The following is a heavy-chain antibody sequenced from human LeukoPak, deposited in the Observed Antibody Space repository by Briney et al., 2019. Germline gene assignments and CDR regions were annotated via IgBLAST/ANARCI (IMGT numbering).Heavy chain of an antibody. D-gene: IGHD2-15*01. Sequence: ASVKVSCKASGYTFTSYDINWVRQATGQGLEWMGWMNPNSGNTGYAQKFQGRVTMTRNTSISTAYMELSSLRSEDTAVYYCARVMDCSGGSCYSYYCGMDVWGQGTTVTVSS. CDR3: ARVMDCSGGSCYSYYCGMDV. CDR2: MNPNSGNT. J-gene: IGHJ6*02. CDR1: GYTFTSYD. V-gene: IGHV1-8*01.